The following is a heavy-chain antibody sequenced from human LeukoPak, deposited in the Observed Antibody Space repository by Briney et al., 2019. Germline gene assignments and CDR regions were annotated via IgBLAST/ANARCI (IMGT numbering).Heavy chain of an antibody. CDR3: AGESYDILTGYSSGYDY. J-gene: IGHJ4*02. D-gene: IGHD3-9*01. CDR1: GDSVSSNSAA. CDR2: TYYRSKWYN. Sequence: SQTLSLTCAISGDSVSSNSAAWNWIRQSPSRGLEWLGRTYYRSKWYNDYAVSVKSRITINPDTSKNQFSLQLNSVTPEDTAVYYCAGESYDILTGYSSGYDYWGQGTLVTVSS. V-gene: IGHV6-1*01.